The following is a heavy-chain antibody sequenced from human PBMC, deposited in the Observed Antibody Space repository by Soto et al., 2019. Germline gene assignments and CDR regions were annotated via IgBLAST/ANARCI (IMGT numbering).Heavy chain of an antibody. CDR1: GGTFSSYA. D-gene: IGHD3-22*01. V-gene: IGHV1-69*06. CDR2: IIPIFGTA. CDR3: ASDRSYYYDSSGYYYRGGRDAFDI. Sequence: QVQLVQSGAEVKKPGSSVKVSCKASGGTFSSYAISWVRQAPGQGLEWMGGIIPIFGTANYAQKFQGRVTITADKSTSTAYMELSSLRSEDTAVYYCASDRSYYYDSSGYYYRGGRDAFDIWGQGTMVTVSS. J-gene: IGHJ3*02.